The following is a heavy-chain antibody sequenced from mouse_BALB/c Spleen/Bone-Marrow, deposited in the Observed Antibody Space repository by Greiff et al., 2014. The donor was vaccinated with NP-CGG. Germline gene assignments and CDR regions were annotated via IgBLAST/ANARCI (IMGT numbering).Heavy chain of an antibody. CDR1: GYTFSNYW. CDR3: TTLARSDFDY. V-gene: IGHV1-5*01. J-gene: IGHJ2*01. CDR2: IYPGNSDT. D-gene: IGHD3-1*01. Sequence: EVKLMESGTVLARPGAAVKMSCKASGYTFSNYWMHWVKQRPGQGLEWIGTIYPGNSDTTYNQKFMGKAKLTAVTSTSTAYMELSSLTNEDSAVYYCTTLARSDFDYWGQGTTLTVSS.